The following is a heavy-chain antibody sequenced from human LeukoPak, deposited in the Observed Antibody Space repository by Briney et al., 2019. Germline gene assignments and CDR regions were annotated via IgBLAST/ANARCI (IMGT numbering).Heavy chain of an antibody. CDR2: LSGTGDNT. V-gene: IGHV3-23*01. Sequence: GGSLRLSCAASGFTISSYAMSWVRQAPGKGLEWVSALSGTGDNTYYVDSVKGRFTISRDNSKNTLYLQMNSLRAEDTAVYYCARDQEVPAAISTFDYWGQGALVTVSS. J-gene: IGHJ4*02. D-gene: IGHD2-2*02. CDR3: ARDQEVPAAISTFDY. CDR1: GFTISSYA.